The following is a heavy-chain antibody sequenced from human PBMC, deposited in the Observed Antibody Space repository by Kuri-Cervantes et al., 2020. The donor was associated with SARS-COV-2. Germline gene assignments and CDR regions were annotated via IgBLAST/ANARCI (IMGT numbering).Heavy chain of an antibody. D-gene: IGHD2-2*01. CDR3: ARYCTSISCESAIDF. Sequence: GGSLRLSCAASGFTFSSYWMTWVRQAPGKGLDWVANVRQDGRDKYYGDSVKGRFTISRDSTKNSLYLQMDSLTAEDTAVYYCARYCTSISCESAIDFWGQGTLVTVSS. CDR2: VRQDGRDK. J-gene: IGHJ4*02. CDR1: GFTFSSYW. V-gene: IGHV3-7*03.